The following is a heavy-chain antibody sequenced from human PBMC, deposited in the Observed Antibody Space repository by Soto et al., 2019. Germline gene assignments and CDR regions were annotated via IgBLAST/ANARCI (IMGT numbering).Heavy chain of an antibody. Sequence: LSLTCAASGFTFSSYAMHWVRQAPGKGLEWVAVISYDGSNKYYADSVKGRFTISRDNSKNTLYLQMNSLRAEDTAVYYCATTSMGDYYFDYWGQGTLVTVSS. J-gene: IGHJ4*02. V-gene: IGHV3-30*04. CDR2: ISYDGSNK. D-gene: IGHD3-16*01. CDR3: ATTSMGDYYFDY. CDR1: GFTFSSYA.